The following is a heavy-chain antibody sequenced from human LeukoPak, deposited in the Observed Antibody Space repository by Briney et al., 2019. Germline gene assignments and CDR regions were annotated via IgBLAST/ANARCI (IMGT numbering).Heavy chain of an antibody. V-gene: IGHV3-48*02. Sequence: GGSLRLSCAATGFTFSSYSMTWVRQAPGKGLEWVSYISSSGGDTYYADSVKGRFTISRDNAQNSLSLQMNGLRDEDTAVYHCARSRSGNYFDSWGQGTLVSVSS. J-gene: IGHJ4*02. CDR3: ARSRSGNYFDS. CDR2: ISSSGGDT. D-gene: IGHD1-26*01. CDR1: GFTFSSYS.